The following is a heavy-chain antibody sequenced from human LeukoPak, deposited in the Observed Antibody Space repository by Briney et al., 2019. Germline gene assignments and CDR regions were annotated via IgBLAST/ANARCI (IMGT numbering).Heavy chain of an antibody. Sequence: SETLSLTCAVYGWSFNDYYWNWIRQPPGKGLEWIGEINARGDTNYNPSLKRRVTISVDTSKKQFSLRITSMIAADTALYYCARGQVPAARGYNWFDPWGQGTLVTVSS. J-gene: IGHJ5*02. CDR1: GWSFNDYY. D-gene: IGHD2-2*01. V-gene: IGHV4-34*01. CDR3: ARGQVPAARGYNWFDP. CDR2: INARGDT.